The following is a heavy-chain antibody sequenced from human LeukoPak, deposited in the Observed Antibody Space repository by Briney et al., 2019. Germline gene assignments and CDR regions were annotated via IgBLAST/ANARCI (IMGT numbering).Heavy chain of an antibody. V-gene: IGHV3-7*05. Sequence: GGSLRLSCAASGVTFSSYWMTWVRQAPGKGLEWVANIKQDGSAKYYVDSVKGRFTISRDNAKNSLFLQMNSLRVEDTAVYYCAGGQGWLLDYWGQGTLVTVSS. CDR1: GVTFSSYW. CDR3: AGGQGWLLDY. D-gene: IGHD2-15*01. CDR2: IKQDGSAK. J-gene: IGHJ4*02.